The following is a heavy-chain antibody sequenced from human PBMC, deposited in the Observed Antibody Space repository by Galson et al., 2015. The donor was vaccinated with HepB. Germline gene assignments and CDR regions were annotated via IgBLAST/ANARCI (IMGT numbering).Heavy chain of an antibody. J-gene: IGHJ4*02. CDR3: ARRVGNTGALDY. CDR2: TYYRSKWYN. CDR1: GDSVSSNSVT. D-gene: IGHD7-27*01. Sequence: CAISGDSVSSNSVTWNWIRQSPSRGLEWLGRTYYRSKWYNDYAVSVKSRITLNPDASRNQFSLQLNSVTPEDTAVYYCARRVGNTGALDYWGQGTLVTASS. V-gene: IGHV6-1*01.